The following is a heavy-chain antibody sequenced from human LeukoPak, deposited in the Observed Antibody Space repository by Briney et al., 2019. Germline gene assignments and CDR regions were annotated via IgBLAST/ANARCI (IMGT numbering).Heavy chain of an antibody. CDR1: GFTFSSYG. D-gene: IGHD1-26*01. Sequence: GGSLRLSCAASGFTFSSYGMHWVRQAPGKGLEWVAFIRYDGSSKYYADSVKGRFTISRDNSKNTLYLQMNSLRAEDTAVYYCAKEKTRGACDYWGQGTRVTVSS. V-gene: IGHV3-30*02. J-gene: IGHJ4*02. CDR2: IRYDGSSK. CDR3: AKEKTRGACDY.